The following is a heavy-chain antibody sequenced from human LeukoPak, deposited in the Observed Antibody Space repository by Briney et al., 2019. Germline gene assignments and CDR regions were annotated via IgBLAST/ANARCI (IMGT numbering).Heavy chain of an antibody. CDR3: ARDRLGSGSTNAFDI. Sequence: SETLSLTCAVYGGSFSGYYWSWIRQHPGKGLEWIGYIYYSGSTYYNPSLKSRVTISVDTSKNQFSLKLSSVTAADTAVYYCARDRLGSGSTNAFDIWGQGTMVTVSS. CDR2: IYYSGST. D-gene: IGHD3-10*01. V-gene: IGHV4-31*11. J-gene: IGHJ3*02. CDR1: GGSFSGYY.